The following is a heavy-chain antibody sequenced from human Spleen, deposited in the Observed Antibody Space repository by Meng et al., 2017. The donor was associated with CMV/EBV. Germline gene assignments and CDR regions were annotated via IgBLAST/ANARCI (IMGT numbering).Heavy chain of an antibody. CDR2: IKQDGSEK. D-gene: IGHD2-2*01. Sequence: GESLKISCAASGFTFSNYWMSWVRQAPGKGLEWVANIKQDGSEKYYVDSVKGRFTISRDNAKNTLYLQMNSLRAEDTAVYYCARGRVVVPAAMSYWGQGTLVTVSS. V-gene: IGHV3-7*01. CDR1: GFTFSNYW. CDR3: ARGRVVVPAAMSY. J-gene: IGHJ4*02.